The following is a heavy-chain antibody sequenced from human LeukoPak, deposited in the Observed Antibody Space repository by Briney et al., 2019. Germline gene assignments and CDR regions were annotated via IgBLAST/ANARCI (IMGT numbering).Heavy chain of an antibody. CDR1: GLIFSSYA. J-gene: IGHJ6*02. CDR2: ISGSEDRT. CDR3: AKEGPISRATVADYYYYGMDV. Sequence: GGSLRLSCAASGLIFSSYAMTWVRQAAGKGLEWVSGISGSEDRTYYADAVKGRFTIFSGNSKNTLYLQINSLNAEDTAVYYCAKEGPISRATVADYYYYGMDVWGQGTTVTVSS. V-gene: IGHV3-23*01. D-gene: IGHD4-11*01.